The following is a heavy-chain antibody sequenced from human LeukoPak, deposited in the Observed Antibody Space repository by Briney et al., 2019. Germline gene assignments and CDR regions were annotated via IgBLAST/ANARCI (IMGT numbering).Heavy chain of an antibody. CDR2: MNPSSGNA. CDR1: GYTFTSYD. V-gene: IGHV1-8*01. Sequence: ASVKVSCKASGYTFTSYDINWVRQATGQGLEWMGWMNPSSGNAGYAQKFQGRVTISKNTSVNTAYMELSSLISEDTAVYYCARGPAPLYDYVSGSYRSPEYFQHWGQGTLVTVS. D-gene: IGHD3-16*02. CDR3: ARGPAPLYDYVSGSYRSPEYFQH. J-gene: IGHJ1*01.